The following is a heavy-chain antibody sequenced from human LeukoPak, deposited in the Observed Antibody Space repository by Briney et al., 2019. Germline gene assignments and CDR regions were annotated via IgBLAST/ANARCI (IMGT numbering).Heavy chain of an antibody. V-gene: IGHV4-34*01. J-gene: IGHJ1*01. CDR1: GFTVSTNY. Sequence: PGGSLRLSCAASGFTVSTNYMSWVRQAPGKGLEWIGEINHNGITYFKPSLKSRLTISVDMSKNQFSLSLSSVTAADTAVYYCARGTYYYGSSGPEHWGQGTLVTVSS. D-gene: IGHD3-22*01. CDR2: INHNGIT. CDR3: ARGTYYYGSSGPEH.